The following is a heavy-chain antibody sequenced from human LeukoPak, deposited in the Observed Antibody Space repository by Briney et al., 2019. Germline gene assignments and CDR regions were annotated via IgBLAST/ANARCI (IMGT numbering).Heavy chain of an antibody. CDR2: ITGSGGRT. CDR3: AKDSLGAAAGTLFDY. Sequence: PGGSLRLSCAASGFTFSSYAMSWVRQAPGKGLEWVSTITGSGGRTYHADSVKGQFTISRDNSKNTLYLQMNSLRAEDTAVYYCAKDSLGAAAGTLFDYWGQGTLVTVSS. J-gene: IGHJ4*02. CDR1: GFTFSSYA. D-gene: IGHD6-13*01. V-gene: IGHV3-23*01.